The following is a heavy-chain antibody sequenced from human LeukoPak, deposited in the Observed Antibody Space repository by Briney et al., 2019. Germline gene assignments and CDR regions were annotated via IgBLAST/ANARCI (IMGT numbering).Heavy chain of an antibody. CDR2: ISAYNGNT. D-gene: IGHD5-24*01. CDR1: GYTFTSYG. V-gene: IGHV1-18*01. J-gene: IGHJ4*02. Sequence: ASVKVSCKASGYTFTSYGISWVRQAPGQGLEWMGWISAYNGNTNYAQKLQGRVTMTTDTSTSTAYMELRSLRSDDTAVYYCARDFGLRRRDGYDLAFDYWGQGTLVTVSS. CDR3: ARDFGLRRRDGYDLAFDY.